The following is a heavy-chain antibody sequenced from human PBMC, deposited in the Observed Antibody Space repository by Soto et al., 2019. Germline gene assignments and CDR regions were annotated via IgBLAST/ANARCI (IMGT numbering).Heavy chain of an antibody. CDR3: ARAITTKDFFDY. V-gene: IGHV4-31*03. D-gene: IGHD1-1*01. J-gene: IGHJ4*02. CDR1: GGSISSGGYY. CDR2: IYYSGTT. Sequence: PSETLSLTCTVSGGSISSGGYYWSWIRQYPGKGLEWIGYIYYSGTTHHNPSLKSRLTMSVDTSSNHFSLKLSSVTAADTAVYYCARAITTKDFFDYWGQGILVTVSS.